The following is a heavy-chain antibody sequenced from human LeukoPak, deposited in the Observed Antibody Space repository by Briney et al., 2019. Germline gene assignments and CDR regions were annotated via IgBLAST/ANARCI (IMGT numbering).Heavy chain of an antibody. CDR3: ARDQGSARWLQFFDAFDI. V-gene: IGHV3-7*01. D-gene: IGHD5-24*01. Sequence: PGGSLRLSCAASGFTFSSYWMSWVRQAPGKGLEWVANIKQDGSEKYYVDSVKGRFTISRDNAKNSLYLQMNSLRAEDTAVSYCARDQGSARWLQFFDAFDIWGQGTMVTVPS. CDR2: IKQDGSEK. J-gene: IGHJ3*02. CDR1: GFTFSSYW.